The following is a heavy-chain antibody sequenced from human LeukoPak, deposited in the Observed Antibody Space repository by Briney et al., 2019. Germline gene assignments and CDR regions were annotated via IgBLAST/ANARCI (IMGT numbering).Heavy chain of an antibody. D-gene: IGHD3-16*01. CDR1: GFTFSSYG. J-gene: IGHJ4*02. CDR2: IRYDGSNK. CDR3: AKGSGIGMITFGGIYY. Sequence: SGGSLRLSCAASGFTFSSYGMHWVRQAPGKGLEWVAFIRYDGSNKYYADSVKGRFTISRDNSENTLYLQMNSLRAEDTAVYYCAKGSGIGMITFGGIYYWGQGTLVTVSS. V-gene: IGHV3-30*02.